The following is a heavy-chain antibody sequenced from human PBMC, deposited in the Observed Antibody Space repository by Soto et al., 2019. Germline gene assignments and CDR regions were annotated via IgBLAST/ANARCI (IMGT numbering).Heavy chain of an antibody. D-gene: IGHD2-15*01. CDR1: GVSITSYY. J-gene: IGHJ6*02. V-gene: IGHV4-4*07. CDR3: ARVPVAVAATEDYYGLDV. CDR2: INTDGLS. Sequence: QVQLEESGPGLVRPSETLSLTCSVSGVSITSYYWSWIRQSAGGGLEWMGRINTDGLSTYSPSIKSRLTMPLDTSKSQVSLRLISVTAADTAVYFCARVPVAVAATEDYYGLDVWGQGTTVTVSS.